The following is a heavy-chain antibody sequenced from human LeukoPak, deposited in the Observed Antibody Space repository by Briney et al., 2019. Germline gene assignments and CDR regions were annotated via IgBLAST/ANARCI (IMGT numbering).Heavy chain of an antibody. CDR1: GFSFSSHG. J-gene: IGHJ6*02. V-gene: IGHV3-33*01. CDR3: ARETYSLADV. CDR2: TWFDDSYQ. Sequence: XXXRLSCAASGFSFSSHGMHWVRQAPGKGLEWVGVTWFDDSYQHYAGSVRGRFTISRDNSKNTVYLQMNSLRAEDTAVYYCARETYSLADVWGQGTTVIVSS. D-gene: IGHD4-11*01.